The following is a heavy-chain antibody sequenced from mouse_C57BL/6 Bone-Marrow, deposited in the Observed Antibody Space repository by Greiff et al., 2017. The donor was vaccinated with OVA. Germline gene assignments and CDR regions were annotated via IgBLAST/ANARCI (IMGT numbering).Heavy chain of an antibody. CDR3: ARAYGSSWYFAV. D-gene: IGHD1-1*01. CDR1: GYTFTSYW. CDR2: IYPGSGST. Sequence: QVQLQQPGAELVKPGASVKMSCKASGYTFTSYWITWVKQSPGQGLEWIGDIYPGSGSTNYNQKFKSKATLTVDTSSSTAYMQLNSLTSEDSAVDDCARAYGSSWYFAVWGTGTPVTVSS. V-gene: IGHV1-55*01. J-gene: IGHJ1*03.